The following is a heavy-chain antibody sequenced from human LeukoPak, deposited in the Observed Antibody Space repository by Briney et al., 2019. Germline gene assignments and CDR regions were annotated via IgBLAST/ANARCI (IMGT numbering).Heavy chain of an antibody. D-gene: IGHD1-26*01. CDR2: ISSSSSYI. CDR1: GFTFSSYS. CDR3: ARDLDPIVGANVDY. J-gene: IGHJ4*02. V-gene: IGHV3-21*01. Sequence: PGGSLRLSCAASGFTFSSYSMNWVRQAPGKGLEWVSSISSSSSYIYYADSVKGRFTTSRDNAKNSLYLQMNSLRAEDTAVYYCARDLDPIVGANVDYWGQGTLVTVSS.